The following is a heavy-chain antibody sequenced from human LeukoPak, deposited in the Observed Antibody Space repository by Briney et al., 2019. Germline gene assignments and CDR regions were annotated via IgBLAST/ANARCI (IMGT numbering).Heavy chain of an antibody. CDR2: ISGDGGNT. V-gene: IGHV3-23*01. CDR1: GFIFSSYP. J-gene: IGHJ5*02. Sequence: GGSLRLSCAASGFIFSSYPMSWVRQAPGRGLQWVSAISGDGGNTYYADSVKGRFTISRDNFKNTLYLQVSSLSAEDTAMCYCAKGSSGWDLWGQGTLVTVSS. CDR3: AKGSSGWDL. D-gene: IGHD6-19*01.